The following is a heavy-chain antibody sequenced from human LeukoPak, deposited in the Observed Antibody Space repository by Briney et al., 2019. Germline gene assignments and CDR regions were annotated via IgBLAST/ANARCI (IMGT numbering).Heavy chain of an antibody. J-gene: IGHJ4*02. D-gene: IGHD1-26*01. CDR2: ISGSGGST. V-gene: IGHV3-23*01. CDR3: ARQPYASVGLYYFDY. Sequence: GGSLRLSCAASGFTFSSYAMSWVRQAPGKGLEWVSAISGSGGSTYYADSVKGRFTISRDNSKNTLYLQMNSLRAEDTAVYYCARQPYASVGLYYFDYWGQGTLVTVSS. CDR1: GFTFSSYA.